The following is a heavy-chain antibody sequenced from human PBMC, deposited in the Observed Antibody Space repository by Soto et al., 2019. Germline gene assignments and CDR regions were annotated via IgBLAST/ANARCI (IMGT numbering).Heavy chain of an antibody. CDR1: GFTFSSYW. V-gene: IGHV3-74*01. J-gene: IGHJ4*02. CDR3: ARAMSSGSYFDS. Sequence: GGSLRLSCAASGFTFSSYWMHWVRQVSGKGLVWVSRVYTDGSSTSYADSVKGRFTISRDNAKNTLYLQMNSLRAEDTAVYYCARAMSSGSYFDSWGQGTLVTVSS. D-gene: IGHD1-26*01. CDR2: VYTDGSST.